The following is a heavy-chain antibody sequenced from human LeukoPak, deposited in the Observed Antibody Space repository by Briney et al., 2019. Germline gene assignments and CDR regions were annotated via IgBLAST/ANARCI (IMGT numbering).Heavy chain of an antibody. CDR2: IWYDSSNK. CDR1: GFTFSSYG. Sequence: GGSLRLSCAASGFTFSSYGMHWVRQAQGEGLERVAVIWYDSSNKYYADSVKGRFTISRDNSKNTLYLQMNSLRAEDTAVYYCASDQRYDFWSGYSDYYYYGMDVWGQGTTVTVSS. D-gene: IGHD3-3*01. CDR3: ASDQRYDFWSGYSDYYYYGMDV. J-gene: IGHJ6*02. V-gene: IGHV3-33*01.